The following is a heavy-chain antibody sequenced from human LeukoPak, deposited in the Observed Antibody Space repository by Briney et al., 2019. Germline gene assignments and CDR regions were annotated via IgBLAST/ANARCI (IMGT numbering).Heavy chain of an antibody. Sequence: PGGSLRRSCAAAGFTFDDNAMSWVRPGPGKGREGVSVIILNGGSAGYADYVKGRFTISRDNAKNSLYLQMNSLRAEDTALYYCARLTSTWYGGQDFWGQGTLVTVSS. D-gene: IGHD6-13*01. J-gene: IGHJ4*02. CDR3: ARLTSTWYGGQDF. CDR1: GFTFDDNA. CDR2: IILNGGSA. V-gene: IGHV3-20*04.